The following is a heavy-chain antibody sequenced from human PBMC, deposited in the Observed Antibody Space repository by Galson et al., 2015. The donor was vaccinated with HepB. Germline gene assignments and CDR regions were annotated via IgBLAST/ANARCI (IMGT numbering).Heavy chain of an antibody. CDR1: GYTFTDYA. J-gene: IGHJ4*02. CDR2: VNAGNGNT. D-gene: IGHD3-16*02. CDR3: VRGHTITFGGVFVVPVYFDC. V-gene: IGHV1-3*01. Sequence: ASGYTFTDYAIHWVRQAPGQGLEWLGWVNAGNGNTKLAQKFQDRVTITSDTSASTAYMDLSNLRSEDTAVYSCVRGHTITFGGVFVVPVYFDCWGQGTLVTVSS.